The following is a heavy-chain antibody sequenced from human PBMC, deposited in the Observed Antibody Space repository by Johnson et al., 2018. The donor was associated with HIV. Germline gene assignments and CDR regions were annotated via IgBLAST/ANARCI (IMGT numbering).Heavy chain of an antibody. Sequence: VQLVESGGGLVQPGGSLRLSCGASPFTFNSNATSWVRQAPGKGLEWVSYISSSGGSIYYADSVKGRFTISRDNAKNSLYLQMNSLRAEDTALYYCARGNGWADFWCGRGAFDIWGQGTMVTVSS. CDR2: ISSSGGSI. J-gene: IGHJ3*02. CDR1: PFTFNSNA. CDR3: ARGNGWADFWCGRGAFDI. V-gene: IGHV3-48*04. D-gene: IGHD3-3*01.